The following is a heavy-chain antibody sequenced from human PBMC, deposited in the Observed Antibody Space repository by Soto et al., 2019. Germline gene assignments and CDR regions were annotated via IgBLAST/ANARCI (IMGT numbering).Heavy chain of an antibody. J-gene: IGHJ5*02. CDR3: ARDYYDSSDYTTNWFDP. CDR2: IYYTGNT. Sequence: SETLSLTCTVSGGSFSPNYWSWIRQPPGKGLEWVGYIYYTGNTYYNPSLQSRVTISVDTSKNQFSLKLTSVTAADTAVYYCARDYYDSSDYTTNWFDPWGQGTLVTVSS. V-gene: IGHV4-59*08. D-gene: IGHD3-22*01. CDR1: GGSFSPNY.